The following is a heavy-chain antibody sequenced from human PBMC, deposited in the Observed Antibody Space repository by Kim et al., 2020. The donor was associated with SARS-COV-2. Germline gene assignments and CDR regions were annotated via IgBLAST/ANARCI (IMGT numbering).Heavy chain of an antibody. V-gene: IGHV3-11*01. D-gene: IGHD3-16*01. J-gene: IGHJ4*02. CDR3: AGVGDWAPKD. Sequence: TIYYADSVKGRFTISRDNAKNSLYLQMNSLRAEDTAVYYCAGVGDWAPKDWGQGTFVTVSS. CDR2: TI.